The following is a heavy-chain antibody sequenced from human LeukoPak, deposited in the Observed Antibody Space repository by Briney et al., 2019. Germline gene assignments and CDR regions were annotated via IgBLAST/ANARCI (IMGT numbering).Heavy chain of an antibody. CDR3: PSGEGIAAAGIFY. D-gene: IGHD6-13*01. Sequence: ASVTVCFKASGYSFTGYDLAWVREAPGQGLEWMGWSNPNSGGTNYAQKFQGRVTMTRDTSISTAYMGLSRLRSDDTAVYYCPSGEGIAAAGIFYWGQGTLVTASS. J-gene: IGHJ4*02. V-gene: IGHV1-2*02. CDR2: SNPNSGGT. CDR1: GYSFTGYD.